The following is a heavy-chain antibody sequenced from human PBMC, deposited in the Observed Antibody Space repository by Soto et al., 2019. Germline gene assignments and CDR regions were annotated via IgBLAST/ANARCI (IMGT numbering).Heavy chain of an antibody. CDR1: GDSVSSNSAA. V-gene: IGHV6-1*01. CDR2: TYYRSKWYN. CDR3: ARDEQYGDYGPSEGPDWFDP. J-gene: IGHJ5*02. Sequence: QTLSLTCAISGDSVSSNSAAWNWIRQSPSRGLEWLGRTYYRSKWYNDYAVSVKSRITINPDTSKNQFSLQLNSVTPEDTAVYYCARDEQYGDYGPSEGPDWFDPWGQGTLVTVSS. D-gene: IGHD4-17*01.